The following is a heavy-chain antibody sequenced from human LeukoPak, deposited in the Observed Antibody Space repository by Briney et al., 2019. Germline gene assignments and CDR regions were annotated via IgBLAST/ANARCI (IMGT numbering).Heavy chain of an antibody. CDR1: GFTFSNYA. D-gene: IGHD3-9*01. CDR3: AKWGDYDVLTGYYVSDY. CDR2: ITGSGGNT. V-gene: IGHV3-23*01. J-gene: IGHJ4*02. Sequence: AQSLRLSCAASGFTFSNYAMSWVRQAPGKGLEWVSAITGSGGNTYYADSVKGRFTISRDNSKNTVFLQMNSLRAEDTAVYYCAKWGDYDVLTGYYVSDYWGQGTLVTVSS.